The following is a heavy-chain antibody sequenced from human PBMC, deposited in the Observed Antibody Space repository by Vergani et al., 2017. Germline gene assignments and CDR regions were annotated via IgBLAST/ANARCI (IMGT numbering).Heavy chain of an antibody. CDR1: GFNFAEYA. CDR3: AKAPVTTSAGHFYF. V-gene: IGHV3-9*01. D-gene: IGHD6-13*01. CDR2: ISWIRDSI. Sequence: EVRLVESGGHLAQPGRSLTLSCAASGFNFAEYAMHWVRQTPDKGLEWISGISWIRDSIGYADSVKGRFSISRDTANTSLFLVMNRLGVDPTAIYYCAKAPVTTSAGHFYFWCRGALVTVAS. J-gene: IGHJ4*02.